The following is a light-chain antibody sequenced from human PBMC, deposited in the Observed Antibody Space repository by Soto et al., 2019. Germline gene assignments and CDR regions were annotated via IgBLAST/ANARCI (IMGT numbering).Light chain of an antibody. J-gene: IGKJ1*01. CDR3: QQDYNLPLT. V-gene: IGKV1-33*01. CDR1: QNIDTY. CDR2: AAS. Sequence: DIRLTQSPSPLSAYVGDRVTISCRASQNIDTYLMWYQQKAGRAPELLIYAASNLETGVPSRFSGSGSGTEFTLTINSLQPEDIATYYCQQDYNLPLTFGQGTKVEIK.